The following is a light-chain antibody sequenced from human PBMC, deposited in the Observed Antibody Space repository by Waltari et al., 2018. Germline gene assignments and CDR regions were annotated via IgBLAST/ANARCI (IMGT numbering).Light chain of an antibody. CDR2: DTA. Sequence: DIVLTHSPATLSLSPGDRATPACRANQCVYNYLVWYQQKPGQAPRLLIYDTANRATGIPARFSGSGSGTDFTLTISSLEPEDFAVYYCQQRSAWPGTFGQGTKLDIK. CDR1: QCVYNY. J-gene: IGKJ2*02. V-gene: IGKV3-11*01. CDR3: QQRSAWPGT.